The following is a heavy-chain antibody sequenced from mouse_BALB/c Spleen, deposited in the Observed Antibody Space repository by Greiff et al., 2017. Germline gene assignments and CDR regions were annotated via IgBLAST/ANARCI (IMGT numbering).Heavy chain of an antibody. CDR2: IWAGGST. CDR1: GFSLTSYG. V-gene: IGHV2-9*02. CDR3: ARDRGNWDDYAMDY. Sequence: VQVVESGPGLVAPSQSLSITCTVSGFSLTSYGVHWVRQPPGKGLEWLGVIWAGGSTNYNSALMSRLSISKDNSKSQVFLKMNSLQTDDTAMYYCARDRGNWDDYAMDYWGQGTSVTVSS. D-gene: IGHD4-1*01. J-gene: IGHJ4*01.